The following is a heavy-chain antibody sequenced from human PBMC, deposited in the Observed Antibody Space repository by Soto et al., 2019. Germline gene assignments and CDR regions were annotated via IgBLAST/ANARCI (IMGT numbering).Heavy chain of an antibody. D-gene: IGHD2-2*02. Sequence: EVQLLESGGGLVQPGGSLRLSCAASGFTFSSCAMSWVRQAPGKGLEWVSAISGSGGSTYYADSVKGRFTISRDNSKNTLRQQMSSMMAEDTSKYYCAKGELHWIATYTDWGQGILVTVSS. V-gene: IGHV3-23*01. CDR2: ISGSGGST. CDR1: GFTFSSCA. CDR3: AKGELHWIATYTD. J-gene: IGHJ4*02.